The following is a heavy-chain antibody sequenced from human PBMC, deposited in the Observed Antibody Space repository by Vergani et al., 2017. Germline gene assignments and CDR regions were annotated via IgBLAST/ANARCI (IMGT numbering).Heavy chain of an antibody. CDR1: GYSITSGYY. V-gene: IGHV4-38-2*01. CDR2: IYYSGST. CDR3: ARFLTGTTIYYYYGMDV. D-gene: IGHD1-20*01. Sequence: QVQLLESGPGLLKPSETLSLTCSVSGYSITSGYYWGWIRQPPGKGLAWIGYIYYSGSTYYNPSLESRITISVDTSRNQFSLKLSSVTAADTAVYYCARFLTGTTIYYYYGMDVWGQGTTVTVSS. J-gene: IGHJ6*02.